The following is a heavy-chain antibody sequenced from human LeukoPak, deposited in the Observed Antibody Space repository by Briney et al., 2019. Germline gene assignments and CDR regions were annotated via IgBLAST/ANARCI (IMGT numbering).Heavy chain of an antibody. CDR3: ARLRAQMLSSSDF. CDR2: ISSSSSYI. Sequence: GGSLRLSCAASGFTFSTYSMNWVRQAPGKGLEWVSSISSSSSYIDYADSVKGRFTISRDSAKNSLYLQMNSLRAEDTAVYYCARLRAQMLSSSDFWGQGSLVTVSS. J-gene: IGHJ4*02. CDR1: GFTFSTYS. D-gene: IGHD2-2*01. V-gene: IGHV3-21*01.